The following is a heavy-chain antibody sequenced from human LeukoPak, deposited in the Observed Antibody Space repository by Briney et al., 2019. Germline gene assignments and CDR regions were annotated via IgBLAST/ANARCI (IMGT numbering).Heavy chain of an antibody. CDR2: IYGSGST. CDR3: ARDSGTTGEVKFDP. J-gene: IGHJ5*02. V-gene: IGHV4-4*07. CDR1: GGSISSY. D-gene: IGHD3-10*01. Sequence: SETLSLTCTVSGGSISSYWSWIRQPAGKGLEWIGRIYGSGSTTYNPSPKSRVTMSLDMSKNQFFLKLSSVTAADTAVYYCARDSGTTGEVKFDPWGQGTLVTVSS.